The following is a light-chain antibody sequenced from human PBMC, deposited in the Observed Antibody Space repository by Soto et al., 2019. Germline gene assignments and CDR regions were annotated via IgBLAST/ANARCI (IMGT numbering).Light chain of an antibody. CDR1: SSDVGGYNY. J-gene: IGLJ1*01. CDR2: DVS. V-gene: IGLV2-14*03. CDR3: SSYTTSNTRQIV. Sequence: QSVLTQPAYVSGSHGQPIIISCTGTSSDVGGYNYVSWYQHHPGKAPKLMIFDVSNRPSGVSNRFSGSKSGNTASLTISGLQPEDEADYYCSSYTTSNTRQIVFGTGTKVPVL.